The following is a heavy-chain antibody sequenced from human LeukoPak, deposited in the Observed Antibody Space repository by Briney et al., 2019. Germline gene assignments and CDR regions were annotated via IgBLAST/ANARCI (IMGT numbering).Heavy chain of an antibody. CDR1: GFTFGDYA. Sequence: GGSLRLSCTASGFTFGDYAMSWVRQAPGKGLEWVGFIRSKAYGGTTEYAASVKGRFTISRDDSKSIAYLQMNSLKTEDTAVYYCTFPPRGVVVITPPPDWFDPWGQGTLVTVSS. J-gene: IGHJ5*02. D-gene: IGHD3-22*01. CDR3: TFPPRGVVVITPPPDWFDP. V-gene: IGHV3-49*04. CDR2: IRSKAYGGTT.